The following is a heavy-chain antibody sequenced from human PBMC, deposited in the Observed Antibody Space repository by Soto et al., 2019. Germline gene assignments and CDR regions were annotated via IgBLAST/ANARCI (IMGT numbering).Heavy chain of an antibody. Sequence: PGESLRLSCAASGFTFSSYEMNWVRQAPGKGLEWVSYISSSGSTIYYADSVKGRFTISRDNAKNSLYLQMNSLRAEDTAVYYCARAGYLSAFDIWGQGTMVTVSS. CDR2: ISSSGSTI. CDR3: ARAGYLSAFDI. D-gene: IGHD1-1*01. V-gene: IGHV3-48*03. J-gene: IGHJ3*02. CDR1: GFTFSSYE.